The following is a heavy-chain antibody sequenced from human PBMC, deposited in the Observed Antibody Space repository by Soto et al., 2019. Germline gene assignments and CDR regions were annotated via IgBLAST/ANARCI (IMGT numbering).Heavy chain of an antibody. J-gene: IGHJ4*02. CDR3: ARANCGQWLAY. Sequence: QVQLQESGPGLVKPSQTLSLTCTVSGGSISSGRSYWTWIRQHPGKGLEWIGYISHSGSTYYNPSLKRRITISAATSKNQFPLRLSCVTAADAAVDYCARANCGQWLAYWGQGTLVTVSS. D-gene: IGHD6-19*01. CDR1: GGSISSGRSY. V-gene: IGHV4-31*03. CDR2: ISHSGST.